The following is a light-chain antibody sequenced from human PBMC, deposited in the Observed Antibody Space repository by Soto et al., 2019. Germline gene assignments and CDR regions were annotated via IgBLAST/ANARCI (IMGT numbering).Light chain of an antibody. CDR3: QQYDNRPLT. CDR2: DAS. CDR1: QDIKNY. Sequence: DIQMTQSPSSLSASVGDRVTITCQASQDIKNYLNWYQQKSGKAPKLLIYDASDLETGVPSRFSDSGSGTDFTFTIHSLQPEDIATYYCQQYDNRPLTCGGGTKV. V-gene: IGKV1-33*01. J-gene: IGKJ4*02.